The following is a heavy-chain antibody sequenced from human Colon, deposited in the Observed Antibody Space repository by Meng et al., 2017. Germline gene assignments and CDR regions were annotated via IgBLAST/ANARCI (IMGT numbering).Heavy chain of an antibody. CDR1: GFTFSSYW. Sequence: GESLKISCVASGFTFSSYWMSWVRQAPGKGLEWVANIKQDGSQNYSVDSVKGRFTISRDNAKNSLYLQMNSLRAEDTAVYYCASHQWLIREFDYWGQGTLVTVSS. CDR3: ASHQWLIREFDY. D-gene: IGHD6-19*01. V-gene: IGHV3-7*01. J-gene: IGHJ4*02. CDR2: IKQDGSQN.